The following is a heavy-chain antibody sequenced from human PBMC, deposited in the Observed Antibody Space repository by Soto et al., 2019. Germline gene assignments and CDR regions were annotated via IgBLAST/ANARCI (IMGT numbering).Heavy chain of an antibody. J-gene: IGHJ6*02. CDR3: TTGATSGRYVNYYYGMDL. CDR2: TYYRSKWYT. Sequence: PSQTLSLTCAISGDSVASNSAAWNWIRQSPSRGLEWLGRTYYRSKWYTDYAESVKSRITINPDTSKNQVSLQLKSVTPEDTAVYYCTTGATSGRYVNYYYGMDLWGQGTTVTVSS. CDR1: GDSVASNSAA. D-gene: IGHD3-3*01. V-gene: IGHV6-1*01.